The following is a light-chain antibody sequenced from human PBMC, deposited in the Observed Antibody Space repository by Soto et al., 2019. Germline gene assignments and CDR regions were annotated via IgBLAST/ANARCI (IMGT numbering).Light chain of an antibody. CDR3: TSWTTSTTMI. CDR1: RSDIGAYNF. CDR2: DVN. V-gene: IGLV2-14*03. Sequence: QSALTQPASVSGSPGQSITISCPGTRSDIGAYNFVSWYQQHPGEVPKLMLYDVNVRPSGVSNRFSGAKSGNTASLTISGLQAEDEADYYCTSWTTSTTMIFGGGTKVTVL. J-gene: IGLJ2*01.